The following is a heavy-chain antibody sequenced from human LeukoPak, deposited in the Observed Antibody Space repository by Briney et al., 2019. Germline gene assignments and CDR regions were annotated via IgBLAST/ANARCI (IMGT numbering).Heavy chain of an antibody. CDR1: GFSFRNYA. J-gene: IGHJ4*02. D-gene: IGHD1-26*01. CDR3: TRDGGSFCDFDY. Sequence: PGGSLRLSCVAPGFSFRNYAIHWVRQAPGKGLEYVSVINTDGRITYYADSVKGRFTISRDNSKNTVYLQMDSLRGEDMAVYYCTRDGGSFCDFDYWGQGALVTVSS. CDR2: INTDGRIT. V-gene: IGHV3-64*02.